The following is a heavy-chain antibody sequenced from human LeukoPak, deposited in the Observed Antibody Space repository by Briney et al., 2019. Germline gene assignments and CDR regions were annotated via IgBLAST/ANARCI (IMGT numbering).Heavy chain of an antibody. V-gene: IGHV1-8*01. CDR3: ARGLEYYYDSSGRGSDY. Sequence: GASVKVSCKASGYTFTSYDINWVRQATGQGLEWMGWMNPNSGNTGYAQKFQGRVTMTRNTSISTAYMEPSSLRSEDTAVYYCARGLEYYYDSSGRGSDYWGQGTLVTVSS. CDR1: GYTFTSYD. D-gene: IGHD3-22*01. CDR2: MNPNSGNT. J-gene: IGHJ4*02.